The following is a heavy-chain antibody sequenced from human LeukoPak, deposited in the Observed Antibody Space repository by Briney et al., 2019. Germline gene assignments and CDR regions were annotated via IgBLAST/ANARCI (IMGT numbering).Heavy chain of an antibody. CDR3: AREPECSNTNCYYYYYYMDV. Sequence: SETLSLTCTVSGGSISSSSYFWSWIRQPAGKGLEWIGRMYTSGSTSGSTNYNPSLKSRVTMSVDTSKNQFSLKLNSVTAADTAMYYCAREPECSNTNCYYYYYYMDVWGKGTTVTVSS. CDR1: GGSISSSSYF. D-gene: IGHD2-2*01. J-gene: IGHJ6*03. V-gene: IGHV4-61*02. CDR2: MYTSGSTSGST.